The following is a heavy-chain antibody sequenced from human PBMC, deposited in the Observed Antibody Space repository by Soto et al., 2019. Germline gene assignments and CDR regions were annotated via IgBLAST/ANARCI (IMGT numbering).Heavy chain of an antibody. J-gene: IGHJ4*02. CDR1: GFTFSDYY. V-gene: IGHV3-11*06. CDR2: ISSSSSYT. D-gene: IGHD3-3*01. Sequence: GGSLRLSCAASGFTFSDYYMSWIRQAPGKGLEWVSYISSSSSYTNYADSVKGRFTISRDNAKNSLYLRMNSLRAEDTAVYYCARARRELRFLEWSPWIFDYWGQGTLVTVSS. CDR3: ARARRELRFLEWSPWIFDY.